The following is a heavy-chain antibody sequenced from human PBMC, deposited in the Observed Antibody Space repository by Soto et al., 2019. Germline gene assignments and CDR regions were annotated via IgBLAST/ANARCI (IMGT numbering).Heavy chain of an antibody. CDR2: ISGCGGST. CDR3: ANQGARYQLLIDY. Sequence: EVQLLESGGGLVQPGGSLRLSCAASGFTFSSYAMSWVRQAPGKGLEWVSAISGCGGSTYYADSVKGRFTISRDNSKNKVYLQMNSLRAEETAVYYCANQGARYQLLIDYWGQGTLVTVSS. V-gene: IGHV3-23*01. J-gene: IGHJ4*02. D-gene: IGHD2-2*01. CDR1: GFTFSSYA.